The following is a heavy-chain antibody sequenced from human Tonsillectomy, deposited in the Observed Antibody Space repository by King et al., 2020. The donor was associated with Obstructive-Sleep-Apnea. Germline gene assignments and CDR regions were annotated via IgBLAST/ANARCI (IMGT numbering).Heavy chain of an antibody. CDR2: INHSGRT. J-gene: IGHJ4*02. CDR1: GGSFSGNY. D-gene: IGHD2-21*02. V-gene: IGHV4-34*01. Sequence: VQLQQWGAGLLKASETLSLTCAVYGGSFSGNYWGWIRQPPGKGLEWIGEINHSGRTNYNPSLKSRVTISVETSKNQFSLKLSSVTAADTAGYYCAREENCGGDCYPNYFDYWGQGTLVTVSS. CDR3: AREENCGGDCYPNYFDY.